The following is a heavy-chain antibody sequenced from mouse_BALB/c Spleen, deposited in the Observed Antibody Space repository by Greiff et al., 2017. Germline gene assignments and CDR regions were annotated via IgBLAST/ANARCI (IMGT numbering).Heavy chain of an antibody. V-gene: IGHV2-2*02. CDR3: ARNRDYDYAWFAY. J-gene: IGHJ3*01. CDR1: GFSLTSYG. Sequence: VQLQQSGPGLVQPSQSLSITCTVSGFSLTSYGVHWVRQSPGKGLEWLGVIWSGGSTDYNAAFISRLSISKDNSKSQVFFKINSLQANDTAIYYCARNRDYDYAWFAYWGQGTLVTVSA. CDR2: IWSGGST. D-gene: IGHD2-4*01.